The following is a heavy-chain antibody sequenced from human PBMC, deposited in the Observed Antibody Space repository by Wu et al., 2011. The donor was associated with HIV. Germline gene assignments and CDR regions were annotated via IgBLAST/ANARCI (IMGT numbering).Heavy chain of an antibody. Sequence: VQLVQSGVEVKKPGESLKISCQGSGYTFTNYWIGWVRQMPGKGLEWMGIIYPHDSETRYSPSFQGQVTISTDKSKSTAYLQWSSLKASDTAMYYCARQNSQWLVDYWGQGTLGHGLL. CDR2: IYPHDSET. V-gene: IGHV5-51*01. J-gene: IGHJ4*02. CDR1: GYTFTNYW. CDR3: ARQNSQWLVDY. D-gene: IGHD6-19*01.